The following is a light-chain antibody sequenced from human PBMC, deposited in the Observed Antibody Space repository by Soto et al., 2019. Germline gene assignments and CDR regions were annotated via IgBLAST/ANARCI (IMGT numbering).Light chain of an antibody. CDR2: GAS. J-gene: IGKJ1*01. CDR3: LLYSMWLPT. V-gene: IGKV3-15*01. CDR1: QSVSSN. Sequence: KARQSVSSNLAWYQQKPGQAPRLLIYGASTRATGIPARFSGSGSVSEFTIPISRLECGHCVVYDPLLYSMWLPTLVQGTKVDIK.